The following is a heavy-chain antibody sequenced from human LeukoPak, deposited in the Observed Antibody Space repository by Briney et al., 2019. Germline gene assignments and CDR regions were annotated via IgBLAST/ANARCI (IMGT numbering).Heavy chain of an antibody. CDR3: AGANWGTAFDI. D-gene: IGHD7-27*01. J-gene: IGHJ3*02. CDR2: IYYSGST. V-gene: IGHV4-59*01. CDR1: GGSFSSYY. Sequence: SETLSLTCAVYGGSFSSYYWSWIRQPPGKGLEWIGYIYYSGSTNYNPSLKSRVTISVDTSKNQFSLKLSSVTAADTAVYYCAGANWGTAFDIWGQGTMVTVSS.